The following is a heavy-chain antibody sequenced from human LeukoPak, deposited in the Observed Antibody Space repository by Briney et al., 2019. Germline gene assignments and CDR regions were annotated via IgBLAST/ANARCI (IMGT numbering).Heavy chain of an antibody. J-gene: IGHJ4*02. V-gene: IGHV3-43*02. CDR2: ISGDGVST. CDR3: ARESGKFDY. CDR1: GLPIGDFA. Sequence: GGSLRLSCVASGLPIGDFAMHWVRQAPGQGLEWVSLISGDGVSTFFTHSVKGRFSISRDNSKNSLFLEMSSLRTEDTAMYYCARESGKFDYWGQGTLVAVSS.